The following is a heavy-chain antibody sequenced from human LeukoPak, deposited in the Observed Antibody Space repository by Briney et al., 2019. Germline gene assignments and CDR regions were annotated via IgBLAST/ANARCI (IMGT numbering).Heavy chain of an antibody. Sequence: GGSLRLSCAASGFTLSRYWMHWVRQAPGKGLVWVSRINSDGSSTSYADSVKGRFTISRDNAKNTLYLQMNSLRAEDTAVYYCARDDGSGWYGYWGQGTLVTVSS. CDR1: GFTLSRYW. J-gene: IGHJ4*02. V-gene: IGHV3-74*01. CDR3: ARDDGSGWYGY. D-gene: IGHD6-19*01. CDR2: INSDGSST.